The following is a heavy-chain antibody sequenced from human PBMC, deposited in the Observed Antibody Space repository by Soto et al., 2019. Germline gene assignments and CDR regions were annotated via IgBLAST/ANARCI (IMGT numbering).Heavy chain of an antibody. CDR3: ARDVNDYGDLGLDY. Sequence: QVQLVESGGGVVQPGRSLRLSCAASGFTFSSNGMHWVRQAPGKGLEWVALIWYDGSNKNYADPVKGRFTISRDNSKNTLYLQMNSLRAEDTAVYYCARDVNDYGDLGLDYWGQGTLVTVSS. CDR2: IWYDGSNK. D-gene: IGHD4-17*01. V-gene: IGHV3-33*01. J-gene: IGHJ4*02. CDR1: GFTFSSNG.